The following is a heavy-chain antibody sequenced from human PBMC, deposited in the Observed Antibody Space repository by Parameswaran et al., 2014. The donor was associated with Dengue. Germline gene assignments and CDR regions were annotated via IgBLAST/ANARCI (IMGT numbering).Heavy chain of an antibody. J-gene: IGHJ3*02. CDR2: IDPSDSYT. D-gene: IGHD2-15*01. Sequence: GESLKISCKGSGYSFTSYWINWVRQMPGKGLEWMGRIDPSDSYTNYSPSFQGHVPMSVDKSISTAYLQWSSLRASDTAIYYCVRGGRTTGPLFDGFDIWGQGITVTVSS. CDR1: GYSFTSYW. CDR3: VRGGRTTGPLFDGFDI. V-gene: IGHV5-10-1*01.